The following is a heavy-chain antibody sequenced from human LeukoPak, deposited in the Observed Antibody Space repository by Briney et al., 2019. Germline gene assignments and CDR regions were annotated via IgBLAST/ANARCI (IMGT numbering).Heavy chain of an antibody. V-gene: IGHV4-34*01. Sequence: SETLSLTCADSSGSLSGYSWGWIRQPPGKGLEWVGEISHSGITNYNASLKSRVTISLNKSVIQFSLMLSSVTAADTAVYFCTRQSGTVTPIDYWSQGTLVTVSS. CDR1: SGSLSGYS. J-gene: IGHJ4*02. D-gene: IGHD4-17*01. CDR2: ISHSGIT. CDR3: TRQSGTVTPIDY.